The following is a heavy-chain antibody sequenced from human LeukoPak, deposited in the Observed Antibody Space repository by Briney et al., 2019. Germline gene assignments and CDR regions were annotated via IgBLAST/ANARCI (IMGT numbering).Heavy chain of an antibody. J-gene: IGHJ3*02. V-gene: IGHV1-46*01. Sequence: ASVKDSCKASGYTFTSYYMHWVRQAPGQGLEWMGIINPSGGSTSYAQKFQGRVTMTRDMSTSTVYMELSSLRSEDTAVYYCARDLEEPNLEPYAFDIWGQGTMVTVSS. CDR3: ARDLEEPNLEPYAFDI. CDR2: INPSGGST. CDR1: GYTFTSYY. D-gene: IGHD1-1*01.